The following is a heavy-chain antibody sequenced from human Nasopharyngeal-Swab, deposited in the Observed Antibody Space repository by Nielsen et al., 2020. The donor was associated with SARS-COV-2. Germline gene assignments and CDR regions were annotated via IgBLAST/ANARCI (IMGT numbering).Heavy chain of an antibody. V-gene: IGHV3-30*18. CDR1: GFTFSSYD. CDR3: AKRGGLVADY. J-gene: IGHJ4*02. CDR2: ISYDGRNK. Sequence: GGSLRLSCEASGFTFSSYDMHWVRQVRQAPGKGLEWVAVISYDGRNKYYADSVKGRFTISRDNSKNTLYLQMNSLRAEDTAVYYCAKRGGLVADYWGQGTLVTVSS. D-gene: IGHD6-6*01.